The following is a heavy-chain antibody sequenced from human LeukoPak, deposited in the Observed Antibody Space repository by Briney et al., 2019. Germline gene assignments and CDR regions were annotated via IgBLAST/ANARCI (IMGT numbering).Heavy chain of an antibody. CDR1: GGSISISSSNW. Sequence: SGTLSLTCAVSGGSISISSSNWWSWVRQPPGKGLEWIGEIFHSGSTNYNPSLKSRVTISVDKSKNQFSLKLSSLTAADTAVYYCAKDIVVAAATPGFYYYGMDVWGQGTTVTVSS. CDR2: IFHSGST. V-gene: IGHV4-4*02. CDR3: AKDIVVAAATPGFYYYGMDV. J-gene: IGHJ6*02. D-gene: IGHD2-15*01.